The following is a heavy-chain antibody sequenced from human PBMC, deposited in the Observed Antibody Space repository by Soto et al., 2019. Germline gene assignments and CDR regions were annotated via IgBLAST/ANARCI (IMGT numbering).Heavy chain of an antibody. D-gene: IGHD2-2*01. V-gene: IGHV4-34*01. J-gene: IGHJ6*03. CDR3: ARDRGKDIVVVPAYYYYMVV. CDR2: INHSGST. CDR1: GGSFSGYY. Sequence: QVQLQQWGAGLLKPSETLSLTCAVYGGSFSGYYWSWIRQPPGKGLEWIGEINHSGSTNYNPSLKSRVTISVDTSKNQFSLKLSSVTAADTAVYYCARDRGKDIVVVPAYYYYMVVWGKGTTVTVSS.